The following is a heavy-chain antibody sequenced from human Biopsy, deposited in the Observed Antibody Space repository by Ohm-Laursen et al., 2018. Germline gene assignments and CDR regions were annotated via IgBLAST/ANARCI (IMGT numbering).Heavy chain of an antibody. Sequence: GTLSLTCTVSGDSIARYYWTWIRQSPGKGLEWIAYIYHSGRPNYNPSLKGRVVISVDRSRNQFFLKLTSATAADTAIYYCARDRGYYSDRTVPGYFDLWGRGTLVTVSS. D-gene: IGHD3-22*01. CDR3: ARDRGYYSDRTVPGYFDL. J-gene: IGHJ2*01. V-gene: IGHV4-59*01. CDR1: GDSIARYY. CDR2: IYHSGRP.